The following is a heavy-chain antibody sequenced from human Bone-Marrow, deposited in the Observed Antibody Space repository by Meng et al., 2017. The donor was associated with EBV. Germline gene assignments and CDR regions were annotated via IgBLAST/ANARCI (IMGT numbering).Heavy chain of an antibody. CDR2: INHSGST. D-gene: IGHD6-19*01. J-gene: IGHJ4*02. CDR1: GGSFSGYY. Sequence: QGPLPQWGAGLLKPSETLSLSCAVYGGSFSGYYWSWIRQPPGKGLEWIGEINHSGSTNYNPSLKSRVTISVDTSKNQFSLKLSSVTAADTAVYYCARGSGWYSGYWGQGTLVTVSS. V-gene: IGHV4-34*01. CDR3: ARGSGWYSGY.